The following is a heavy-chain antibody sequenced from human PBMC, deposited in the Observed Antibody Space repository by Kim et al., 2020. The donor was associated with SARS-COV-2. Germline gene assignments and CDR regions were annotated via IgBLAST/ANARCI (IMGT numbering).Heavy chain of an antibody. D-gene: IGHD6-19*01. V-gene: IGHV3-30*03. CDR3: ARRGGSGFIDC. CDR1: GFTFSSYG. Sequence: GGSLRLSCAASGFTFSSYGMHWVRQAPGKGLEWVAVISYDGSNKYYADSVKGRFTISRDNSQNTVYLQMSSLRAEDTAVYYCARRGGSGFIDCWGQGTLVAVSS. CDR2: ISYDGSNK. J-gene: IGHJ4*02.